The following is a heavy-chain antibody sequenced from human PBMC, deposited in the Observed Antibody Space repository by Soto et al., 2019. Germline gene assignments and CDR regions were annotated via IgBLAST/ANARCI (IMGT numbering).Heavy chain of an antibody. CDR1: GFTFSSYA. J-gene: IGHJ4*02. Sequence: GGSLRLSCAASGFTFSSYAMSWVRQAPGKGLEWVSAISGSGGSTYYADSVKGRFTISRDNSKNTLYLQMNSLRAEDTAVYYCAAGVLRFLEWLPSFDYWGQGTLVTVSS. CDR2: ISGSGGST. V-gene: IGHV3-23*01. CDR3: AAGVLRFLEWLPSFDY. D-gene: IGHD3-3*01.